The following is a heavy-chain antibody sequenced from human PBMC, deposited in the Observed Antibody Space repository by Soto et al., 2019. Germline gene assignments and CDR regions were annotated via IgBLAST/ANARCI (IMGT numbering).Heavy chain of an antibody. V-gene: IGHV4-38-2*01. J-gene: IGHJ4*02. CDR1: GDSITTATY. D-gene: IGHD3-10*01. Sequence: QLQLQESGPGLVQPSETLSLTCAVSGDSITTATYWGWIRQPPGKGLQWIGSIYHTVTTYYTPSIESRVFISVDSSKNQFSLKLNSVTAADTAVYYCAMLQSHFGSGTYYLYYCGQGTLVTVSS. CDR3: AMLQSHFGSGTYYLYY. CDR2: IYHTVTT.